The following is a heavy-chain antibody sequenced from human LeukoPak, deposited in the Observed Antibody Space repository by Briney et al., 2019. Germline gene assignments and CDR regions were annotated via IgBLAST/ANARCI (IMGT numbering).Heavy chain of an antibody. V-gene: IGHV1-46*01. CDR1: GYTFTSYY. D-gene: IGHD3-22*01. CDR2: INPSGGST. Sequence: ASVKVSCKASGYTFTSYYMHWVRQAPGQGLEWMGIINPSGGSTSYAQKIQGRVTMTRDTSTSTVYMELSSLRSEDTAVYYCARTYYYDSSGYPTYYYYYGMDVWGQGTTVTVSS. J-gene: IGHJ6*02. CDR3: ARTYYYDSSGYPTYYYYYGMDV.